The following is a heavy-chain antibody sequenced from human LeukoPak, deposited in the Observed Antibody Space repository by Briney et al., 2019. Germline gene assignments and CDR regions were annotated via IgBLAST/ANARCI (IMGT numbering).Heavy chain of an antibody. J-gene: IGHJ4*02. V-gene: IGHV3-23*01. CDR3: AKQLGYRSDGSCYFPY. Sequence: GGSLRLSCAASGFTFSSSAMSWVHQAPGKGLEWVSAISNNGGYTYYADSVQGRFTISRDNSKSTLCLQMNSLRAEDTAVYYCAKQLGYRSDGSCYFPYWGQGTLVTVSS. D-gene: IGHD2-15*01. CDR1: GFTFSSSA. CDR2: ISNNGGYT.